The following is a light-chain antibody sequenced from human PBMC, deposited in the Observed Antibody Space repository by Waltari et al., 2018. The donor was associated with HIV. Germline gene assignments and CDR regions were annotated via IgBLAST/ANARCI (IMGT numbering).Light chain of an antibody. CDR3: QQYDDLPVT. CDR2: YAS. CDR1: EDIRHY. V-gene: IGKV1-33*01. J-gene: IGKJ5*01. Sequence: DIQMTQSPSSLSASLGDRVTISCQASEDIRHYLNWYQQKQGRPPKLLIYYASNLEVGVPSRFSGGGSGTEFTFTISSLQPEDYATYYCQQYDDLPVTFGQGTRLDVK.